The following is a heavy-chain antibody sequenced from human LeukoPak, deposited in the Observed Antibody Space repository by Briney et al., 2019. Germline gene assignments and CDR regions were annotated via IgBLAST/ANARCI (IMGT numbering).Heavy chain of an antibody. CDR1: CGSINNGNHF. D-gene: IGHD2-2*01. V-gene: IGHV4-61*02. J-gene: IGHJ4*02. Sequence: PSETLSLTCTVSCGSINNGNHFWTWIRQPAGKGLEWIGRIFTGGSTNYNPSLESRLTMSIDTSKNQFSLKLSSVTAADTAVYYCARFRFCSGTPCFYDFDYWGQGILVTVSS. CDR2: IFTGGST. CDR3: ARFRFCSGTPCFYDFDY.